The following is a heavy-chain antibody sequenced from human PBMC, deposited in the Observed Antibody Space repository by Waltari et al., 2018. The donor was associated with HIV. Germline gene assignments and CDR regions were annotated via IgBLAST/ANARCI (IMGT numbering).Heavy chain of an antibody. CDR3: AKLSHIAVAGTIDY. D-gene: IGHD6-19*01. CDR2: ISGSGGSA. J-gene: IGHJ4*02. Sequence: EVQLLESGGGLVQPGGSMRLSCAASAFTFTKYVMNWVRQAPGKGLEWVSAISGSGGSAYYADSVKGRFTISRDNSKNTLFLQMDSLRAEDTAIYYCAKLSHIAVAGTIDYWGQGTLVTVSA. V-gene: IGHV3-23*01. CDR1: AFTFTKYV.